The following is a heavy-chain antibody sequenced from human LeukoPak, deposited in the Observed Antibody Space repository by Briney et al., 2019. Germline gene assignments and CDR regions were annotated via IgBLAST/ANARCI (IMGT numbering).Heavy chain of an antibody. D-gene: IGHD3-22*01. CDR2: ISSSSSYI. CDR3: ARVRDSSVLVGDDY. V-gene: IGHV3-21*01. J-gene: IGHJ4*02. Sequence: PGGSLRLSCAASGFTFSSYSMNWVRQAPGKGLEWVSSISSSSSYIYYADSVKGRFTISRDNAKNSLYLQMNSLRAEDTAVYCCARVRDSSVLVGDDYWGQGTLVTVSS. CDR1: GFTFSSYS.